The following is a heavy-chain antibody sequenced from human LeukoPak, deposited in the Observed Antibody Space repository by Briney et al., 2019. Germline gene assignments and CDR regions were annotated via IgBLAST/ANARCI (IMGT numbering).Heavy chain of an antibody. V-gene: IGHV1-3*03. CDR2: INAGNGNT. Sequence: ASVKVSCEASGYTFTSYAMHWVRQAPGQRLEWMGWINAGNGNTKYSQEFQGRVTITRDTSASTAYMELSSLRSEDMAVYYCAREGKYGSGSYYPPPFDYWGQGTLVTVSS. D-gene: IGHD3-10*01. CDR3: AREGKYGSGSYYPPPFDY. J-gene: IGHJ4*02. CDR1: GYTFTSYA.